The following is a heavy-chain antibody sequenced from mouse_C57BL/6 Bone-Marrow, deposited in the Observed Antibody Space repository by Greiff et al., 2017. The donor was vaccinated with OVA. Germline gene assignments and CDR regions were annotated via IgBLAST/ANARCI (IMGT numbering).Heavy chain of an antibody. J-gene: IGHJ4*01. V-gene: IGHV5-17*01. CDR3: ASGGSNPLYAMDY. Sequence: EVKVVESGGGLVKPGGSLKLSCAASGFTFSDYGMHWVRQAPEKGLEWVAYISSGSSTIYYADTVKGRFTISRDNAQNTLFLQMTSLRSEDTAMYYCASGGSNPLYAMDYWGQGTSVAVSS. CDR2: ISSGSSTI. D-gene: IGHD2-5*01. CDR1: GFTFSDYG.